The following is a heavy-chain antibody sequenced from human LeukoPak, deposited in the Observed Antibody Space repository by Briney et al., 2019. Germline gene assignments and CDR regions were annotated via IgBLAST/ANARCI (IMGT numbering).Heavy chain of an antibody. CDR2: ISSSSSYI. V-gene: IGHV3-21*01. J-gene: IGHJ3*02. CDR3: ARDRALNDAFDI. Sequence: GGSLRLSCEASGFTFSAYAMTWVRQAPGKGLEWVSSISSSSSYIYYADSVKGRFTISRDNAKNSLYLRMNSLRAEDTAVYYCARDRALNDAFDIWGQGTMVTVSS. CDR1: GFTFSAYA.